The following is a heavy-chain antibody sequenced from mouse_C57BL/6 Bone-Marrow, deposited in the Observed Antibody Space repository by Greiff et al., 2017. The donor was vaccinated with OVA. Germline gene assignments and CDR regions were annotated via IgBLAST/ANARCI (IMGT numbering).Heavy chain of an antibody. V-gene: IGHV1-55*01. Sequence: QVQLQQPGAELVKPGASVKMSCKASGYTFTSYWITWVKQRPGQGLEWIGDIYPGSGSTNYNEKFKSKATLTVDTSSSTAYMQLSSLTSEDSAVYYGARGHYYGSRRFAYWGQGTLVTVSA. CDR3: ARGHYYGSRRFAY. D-gene: IGHD1-1*01. CDR2: IYPGSGST. J-gene: IGHJ3*01. CDR1: GYTFTSYW.